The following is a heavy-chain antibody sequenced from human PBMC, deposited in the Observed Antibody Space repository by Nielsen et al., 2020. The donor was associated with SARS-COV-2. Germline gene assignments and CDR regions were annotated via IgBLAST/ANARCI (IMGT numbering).Heavy chain of an antibody. CDR1: GFTFDDYA. Sequence: SLKISCAASGFTFDDYAMHWVRQAPGKGLEWVSGISWNSGSIGYADSVKGRFTISRDNAKNSLYLQMNSLRAEDTALYYCAKLPSHYGDYDAFDIWGQGTMVTVSS. CDR3: AKLPSHYGDYDAFDI. J-gene: IGHJ3*02. V-gene: IGHV3-9*01. D-gene: IGHD4-17*01. CDR2: ISWNSGSI.